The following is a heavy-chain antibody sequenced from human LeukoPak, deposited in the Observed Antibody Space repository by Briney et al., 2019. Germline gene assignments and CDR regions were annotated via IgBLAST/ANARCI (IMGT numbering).Heavy chain of an antibody. J-gene: IGHJ4*02. Sequence: GGSQSLSCAASGFTFSTYSMHWVRQTPGKGLVWVSRINSDGSITNYADFMKGRFTISRDNVNNTLYLQMNSLRAEDTAVYYCARPGGSGWYSWGQGTLVTVSS. CDR1: GFTFSTYS. V-gene: IGHV3-74*01. CDR3: ARPGGSGWYS. D-gene: IGHD6-19*01. CDR2: INSDGSIT.